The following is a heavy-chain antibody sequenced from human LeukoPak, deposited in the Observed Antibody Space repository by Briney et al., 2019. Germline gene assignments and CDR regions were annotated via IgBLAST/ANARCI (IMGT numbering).Heavy chain of an antibody. CDR1: GFTFSDYY. D-gene: IGHD4-23*01. CDR2: IKQDGSEK. Sequence: GGSLRLSCVASGFTFSDYYMSWVRQPPGKGLEWVANIKQDGSEKYYVDSVKGRFTISRDNAKNSLFLQMNSLRAEDTAVYYYAREVTPYYWGQGTLVTVSS. V-gene: IGHV3-7*01. CDR3: AREVTPYY. J-gene: IGHJ4*02.